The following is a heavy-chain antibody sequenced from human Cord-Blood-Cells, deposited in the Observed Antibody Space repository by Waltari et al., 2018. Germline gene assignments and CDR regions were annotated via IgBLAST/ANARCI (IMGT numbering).Heavy chain of an antibody. D-gene: IGHD2-2*02. V-gene: IGHV4-34*01. CDR2: INQSGST. CDR1: GGSFSGYY. CDR3: ARGDCSSTSCYKNWFDP. J-gene: IGHJ5*02. Sequence: QVQLQQWGAGLLKPSETLSLTCAVYGGSFSGYYWSWIRQPPGKGLEWIGEINQSGSTNYHPSLKSRVTISVDTSKNQFALKLSSVTAADTAVYYCARGDCSSTSCYKNWFDPWGQGTLVTVSS.